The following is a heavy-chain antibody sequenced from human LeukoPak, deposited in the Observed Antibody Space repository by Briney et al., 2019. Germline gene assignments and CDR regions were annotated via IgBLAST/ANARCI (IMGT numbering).Heavy chain of an antibody. CDR3: ARGGELRSSRGDYFDY. V-gene: IGHV3-21*04. J-gene: IGHJ4*02. CDR2: ISSSSSYI. D-gene: IGHD3-3*01. CDR1: GFTFSSYS. Sequence: GGSLRLSCAASGFTFSSYSMNWVRQAPGKGLEWVSSISSSSSYIYYADSVKGRFTISRDNSKNTLYLQMNSLRAEDTAVYYCARGGELRSSRGDYFDYWGQGTLVTVSS.